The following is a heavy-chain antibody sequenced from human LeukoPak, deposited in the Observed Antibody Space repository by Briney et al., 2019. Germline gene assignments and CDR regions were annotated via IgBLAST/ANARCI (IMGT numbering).Heavy chain of an antibody. J-gene: IGHJ4*02. CDR1: GFIFSSYS. Sequence: PGGPLRLSCAASGFIFSSYSMTWVRQTPGKGLEWVSTIRNKDIYIYYADSVKGRFTISRDNAKSSLFLQMNSLRAEDTAVYYCVRGDFVAVAGPWGQGTLVTVSS. V-gene: IGHV3-21*01. CDR3: VRGDFVAVAGP. D-gene: IGHD6-19*01. CDR2: IRNKDIYI.